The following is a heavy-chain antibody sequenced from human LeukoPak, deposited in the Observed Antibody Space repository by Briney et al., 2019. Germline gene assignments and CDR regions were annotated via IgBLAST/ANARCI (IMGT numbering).Heavy chain of an antibody. CDR1: GFTFNSYS. Sequence: PGGSLRLSCAASGFTFNSYSMNWVRQAPGKGLEWVSSISSSSSYIYYADSVKGRFTISRDNAKNSLYLQINSLRAEDTAVYYCAREISGPLAAAGGYYYYYMDVWGKGTTVTISS. CDR2: ISSSSSYI. J-gene: IGHJ6*03. V-gene: IGHV3-21*01. D-gene: IGHD6-13*01. CDR3: AREISGPLAAAGGYYYYYMDV.